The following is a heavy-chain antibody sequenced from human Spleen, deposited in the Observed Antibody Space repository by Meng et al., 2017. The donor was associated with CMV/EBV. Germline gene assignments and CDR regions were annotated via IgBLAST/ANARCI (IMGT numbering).Heavy chain of an antibody. D-gene: IGHD3/OR15-3a*01. CDR1: GYSFTSNW. V-gene: IGHV5-51*01. Sequence: KVSCKGSGYSFTSNWIGWVRQMPGKGLVWMGVIFPGDSDTRYSPSFQGQVTISADKSISTAYLQWNSLDASDTAMYYCARRDSKGLDYWGQGTLVTVSS. CDR3: ARRDSKGLDY. J-gene: IGHJ4*02. CDR2: IFPGDSDT.